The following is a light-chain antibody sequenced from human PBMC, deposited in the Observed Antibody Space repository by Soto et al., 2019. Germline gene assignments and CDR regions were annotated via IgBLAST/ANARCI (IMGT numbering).Light chain of an antibody. CDR1: QSITSF. J-gene: IGKJ1*01. V-gene: IGKV3-20*01. CDR3: QQYGSSGT. Sequence: TQSPSSLSASVGDRVTISCRASQSITSFLNWYQQKPGQAPRXLIYGASNRATGIPDRFSGSGSGTDFTLTISRLEPEDFAVYYCQQYGSSGTFGQGTKVDIK. CDR2: GAS.